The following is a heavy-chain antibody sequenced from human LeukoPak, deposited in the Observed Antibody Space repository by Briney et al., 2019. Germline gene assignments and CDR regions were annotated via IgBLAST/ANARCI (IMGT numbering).Heavy chain of an antibody. CDR2: ISSSSSYI. D-gene: IGHD3-16*01. CDR3: ARDLGPTNYDYVWGSSH. CDR1: GFTFSSYS. J-gene: IGHJ4*02. Sequence: GGSLRLSCAASGFTFSSYSMNWVRQAPGKGLEWVSSISSSSSYIYYADSVKGRFTISRDNAKNSLYLQMNSLRAEDTAVYYCARDLGPTNYDYVWGSSHWGQGTLVTVSS. V-gene: IGHV3-21*01.